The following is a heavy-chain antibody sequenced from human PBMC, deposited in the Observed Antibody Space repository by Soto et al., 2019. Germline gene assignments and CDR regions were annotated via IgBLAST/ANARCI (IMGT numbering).Heavy chain of an antibody. CDR2: ISSNGGST. D-gene: IGHD5-12*01. CDR1: GFTFSSYA. Sequence: SLRLSCAASGFTFSSYAMHWVRQAPGKGLEYVSAISSNGGSTYYANSVKGRFTISRDNSKNTLYLQMGSLRAEDMAVYYCAREYSGYDWGDAFDIWGQGTMVT. J-gene: IGHJ3*02. CDR3: AREYSGYDWGDAFDI. V-gene: IGHV3-64*01.